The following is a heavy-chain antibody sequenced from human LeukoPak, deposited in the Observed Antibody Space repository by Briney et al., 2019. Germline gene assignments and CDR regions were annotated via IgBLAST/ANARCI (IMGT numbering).Heavy chain of an antibody. Sequence: GGSLRLSCAASGFTFSSYGMHWVRQAPGKGLEWVAFIRYDGSNKYYADSVKGRFTISRDNSKNTLYLQMNSLRAEDTAVYYCAGTVVGTTRPSPDYWGQGTLVTVSS. CDR1: GFTFSSYG. J-gene: IGHJ4*02. CDR2: IRYDGSNK. D-gene: IGHD1-26*01. CDR3: AGTVVGTTRPSPDY. V-gene: IGHV3-30*02.